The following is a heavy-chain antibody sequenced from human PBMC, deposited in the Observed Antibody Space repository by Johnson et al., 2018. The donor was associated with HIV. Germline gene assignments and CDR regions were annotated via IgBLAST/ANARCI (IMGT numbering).Heavy chain of an antibody. D-gene: IGHD4-17*01. V-gene: IGHV3-30*18. CDR3: AKAEMTTVSRGAFDI. Sequence: QVQLVESGGGLVQPGGSLRLSCAASGFTVSSNYMSWVRQAPGKGLEWVAVISYDGSNKYYADSVKGRFPISRDNSKNTLHLQMNSLRAEDTAVYYCAKAEMTTVSRGAFDIWGQGTMVTVSS. CDR1: GFTVSSNY. CDR2: ISYDGSNK. J-gene: IGHJ3*02.